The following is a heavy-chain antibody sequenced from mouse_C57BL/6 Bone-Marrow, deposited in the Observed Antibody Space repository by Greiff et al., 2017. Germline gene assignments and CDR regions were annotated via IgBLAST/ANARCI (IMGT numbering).Heavy chain of an antibody. CDR3: TRSLIYYGTNY. CDR2: IDPEDGET. CDR1: GFNIKDYY. V-gene: IGHV14-2*01. D-gene: IGHD1-1*01. J-gene: IGHJ2*01. Sequence: EVQLQQPGAELVKPGASVKLSCTASGFNIKDYYIHWVKQRTEQGLEWIGRIDPEDGETKYAPKFQDKATITADTSSNTAYLQLSSLTSEDTAVYYCTRSLIYYGTNYWGQGTTLTVSS.